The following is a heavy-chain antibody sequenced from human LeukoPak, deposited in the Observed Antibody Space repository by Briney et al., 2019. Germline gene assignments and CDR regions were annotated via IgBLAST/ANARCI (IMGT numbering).Heavy chain of an antibody. J-gene: IGHJ5*02. CDR3: ARGRKGYCSSTSCPSFWFDP. D-gene: IGHD2-2*01. CDR1: GASISSFY. CDR2: IYYSGST. V-gene: IGHV4-59*12. Sequence: PSETLSLTCTVSGASISSFYWSWIRQPPGKGLEWIGYIYYSGSTNYNPSLKSRVTISVDTSKNQFSLKLSSVTAADTAVYYCARGRKGYCSSTSCPSFWFDPWGQGTLVTVSS.